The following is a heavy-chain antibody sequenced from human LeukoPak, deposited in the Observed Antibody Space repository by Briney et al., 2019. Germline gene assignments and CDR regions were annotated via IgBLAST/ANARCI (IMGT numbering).Heavy chain of an antibody. D-gene: IGHD5-12*01. Sequence: SETLSLTCAVYGGSFSGYYWSWIRQPPGKGLEWIGEINHSGSTNYNPSLKSRVTISVDTSKNQFSLKLSSVTAADTAVYYCASSLPRGYSGRWVHRYFDYWGQGTLVTVSS. J-gene: IGHJ4*02. CDR3: ASSLPRGYSGRWVHRYFDY. V-gene: IGHV4-34*01. CDR2: INHSGST. CDR1: GGSFSGYY.